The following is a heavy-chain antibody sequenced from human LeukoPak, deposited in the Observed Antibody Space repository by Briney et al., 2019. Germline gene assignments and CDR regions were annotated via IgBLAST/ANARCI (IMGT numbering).Heavy chain of an antibody. D-gene: IGHD6-13*01. V-gene: IGHV3-30*02. CDR3: AAAAPGTDWLDP. Sequence: GGSLRLSCAASGFTFSSYGMHWVRQAPGKGLEWVAFIRYDGSNKYYADSVKGRFTISRDNAENSLYLQMNSLRAEDTAVYYCAAAAPGTDWLDPWGQGTLVTVSS. J-gene: IGHJ5*02. CDR2: IRYDGSNK. CDR1: GFTFSSYG.